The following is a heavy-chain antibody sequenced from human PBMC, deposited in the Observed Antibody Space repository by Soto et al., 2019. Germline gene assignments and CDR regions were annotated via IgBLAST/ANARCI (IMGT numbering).Heavy chain of an antibody. J-gene: IGHJ1*01. CDR2: TYSSERT. V-gene: IGHV4-39*01. CDR3: GVVAVAGLYFQH. Sequence: QLQESGPGLVKPSETLSLTCNVSGVSISSSRYYWGWIRQPPGKGLECIGNTYSSERTNYNPSLKRRVTISADTSKNQFSLRLSSVTAADTAVFYCGVVAVAGLYFQHWGQGTLVTVSS. D-gene: IGHD6-19*01. CDR1: GVSISSSRYY.